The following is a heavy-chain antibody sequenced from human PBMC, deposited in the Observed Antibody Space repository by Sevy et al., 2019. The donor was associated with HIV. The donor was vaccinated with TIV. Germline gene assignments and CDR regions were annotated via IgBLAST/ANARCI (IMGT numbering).Heavy chain of an antibody. Sequence: GESLKISCAASGFSFSSYALHWVRQAPGKGLEYVSAISSNGGSTYYAASVKGRFTISRDNSKNTLYLQMGSLRAEDMAVYYCAREGVGGYSYSLDYWGQGTLVTVSS. CDR1: GFSFSSYA. D-gene: IGHD5-18*01. J-gene: IGHJ4*02. CDR3: AREGVGGYSYSLDY. V-gene: IGHV3-64*02. CDR2: ISSNGGST.